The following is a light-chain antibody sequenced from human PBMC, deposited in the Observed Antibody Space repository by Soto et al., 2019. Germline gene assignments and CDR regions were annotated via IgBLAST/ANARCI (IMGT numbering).Light chain of an antibody. CDR1: QSVSSN. V-gene: IGKV3-15*01. J-gene: IGKJ1*01. CDR3: QQYNNWPLT. Sequence: MTQSPATLSVSPGERATLSCRASQSVSSNLAWYQQKPGQAPRLLIYGASTRATGIPARFSGSGSGTEFTLTISSLQSEDFAVYYCQQYNNWPLTFGQGTKVEIK. CDR2: GAS.